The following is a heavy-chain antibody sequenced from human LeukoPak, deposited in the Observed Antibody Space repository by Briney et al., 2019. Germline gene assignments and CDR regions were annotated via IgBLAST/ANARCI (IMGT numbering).Heavy chain of an antibody. D-gene: IGHD6-25*01. CDR3: ARSLHPAVPDAFNF. Sequence: ASVKFSCKASGYTFNGYYLHWVRQAPEQRPEWTGWINPNTGGANYALNFQGRVTMTRDTSISTAYIELSRLRSDDTAVYYCARSLHPAVPDAFNFWGQGTVVTVSS. CDR1: GYTFNGYY. J-gene: IGHJ3*01. V-gene: IGHV1-2*02. CDR2: INPNTGGA.